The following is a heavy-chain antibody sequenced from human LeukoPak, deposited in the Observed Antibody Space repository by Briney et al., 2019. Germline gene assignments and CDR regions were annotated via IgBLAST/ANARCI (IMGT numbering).Heavy chain of an antibody. J-gene: IGHJ4*02. CDR2: IYPGDSDT. V-gene: IGHV5-51*01. CDR1: GYSFTNYW. Sequence: GESLQISCQGSGYSFTNYWIGWVRQMPGKGLEWMGIIYPGDSDTRYSPSFQGQVTISADKSLSTAYLQWSSLKASDTAMYYCARLGSPYYDSSQPVTPFFDYWGQGTLVTVSS. CDR3: ARLGSPYYDSSQPVTPFFDY. D-gene: IGHD3-22*01.